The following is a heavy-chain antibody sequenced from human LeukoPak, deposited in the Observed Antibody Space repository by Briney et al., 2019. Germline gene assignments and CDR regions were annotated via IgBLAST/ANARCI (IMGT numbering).Heavy chain of an antibody. CDR1: GFTFSHYG. Sequence: GGSLRLSCAVSGFTFSHYGMHWVRQAPGKGLERVAVISYDGSQKYYADSVKGRFTISRDNSKDTLYLQLNSLTTEDTAVYYCACIAADPDYWGQGSLVTVSS. CDR3: ACIAADPDY. V-gene: IGHV3-30*03. D-gene: IGHD6-13*01. CDR2: ISYDGSQK. J-gene: IGHJ4*02.